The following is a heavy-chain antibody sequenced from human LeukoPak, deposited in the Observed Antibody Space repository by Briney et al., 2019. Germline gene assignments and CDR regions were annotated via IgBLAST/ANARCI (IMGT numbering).Heavy chain of an antibody. V-gene: IGHV3-23*01. D-gene: IGHD6-13*01. CDR3: AKVTSYSSSWYFPFDY. CDR2: ISGSGGST. CDR1: GFTFSSYW. J-gene: IGHJ4*02. Sequence: GGSLRLSCAASGFTFSSYWMHWVRQAPGKGLEWVSAISGSGGSTYYADSVKGRFTISRDNSKNTLYLQMNSLRAEDTAVYYCAKVTSYSSSWYFPFDYWGQGTLVTVSS.